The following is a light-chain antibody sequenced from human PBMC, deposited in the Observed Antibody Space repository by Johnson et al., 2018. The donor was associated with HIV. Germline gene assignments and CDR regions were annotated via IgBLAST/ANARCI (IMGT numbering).Light chain of an antibody. CDR3: AAWDDSLNSYV. V-gene: IGLV1-44*01. CDR1: TSSIGTNT. Sequence: QSALTQPPSVSGPPGQRVILSCSGTTSSIGTNTVSWYQQLPGTAPKVLIYKNDQRPSGVPDRFSGSKSGTSASLAISGLQAEDEGDFYCAAWDDSLNSYVFGAGTKVTIL. CDR2: KND. J-gene: IGLJ1*01.